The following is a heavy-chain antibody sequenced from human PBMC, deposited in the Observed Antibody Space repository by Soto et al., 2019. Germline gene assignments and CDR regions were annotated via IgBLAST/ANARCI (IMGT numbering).Heavy chain of an antibody. CDR2: IYYSGST. CDR3: ARHGVVAAKEFGY. V-gene: IGHV4-39*01. D-gene: IGHD2-15*01. Sequence: QLQLQESGPGLVKPSETLSLTCTVSGGSISSSSYYWGWIRQPPGKGLEWIGSIYYSGSTYYNPSLKSRVTISVDTSKNQFSLKLSSVTAADTAVYYCARHGVVAAKEFGYWGQGTLVTVSS. CDR1: GGSISSSSYY. J-gene: IGHJ4*02.